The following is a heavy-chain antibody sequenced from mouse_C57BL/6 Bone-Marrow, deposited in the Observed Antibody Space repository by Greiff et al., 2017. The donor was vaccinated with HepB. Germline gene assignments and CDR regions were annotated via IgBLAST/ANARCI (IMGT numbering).Heavy chain of an antibody. CDR3: TRSDDGYYRYWFAY. CDR1: GYTFTDYE. Sequence: QVQLQQSGAELVRPGASVTLSCKASGYTFTDYEMHWVKQTPVHGLEWIGAIDPETDGTAYNQKFKGKAILTADKSSSTAYMELRSLTSEDSAVYYCTRSDDGYYRYWFAYWGQGTLVTVSA. V-gene: IGHV1-15*01. D-gene: IGHD2-3*01. CDR2: IDPETDGT. J-gene: IGHJ3*01.